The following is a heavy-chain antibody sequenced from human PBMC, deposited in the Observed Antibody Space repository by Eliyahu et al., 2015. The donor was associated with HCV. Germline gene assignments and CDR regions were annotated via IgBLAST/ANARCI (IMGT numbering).Heavy chain of an antibody. Sequence: EVQLVESGGGLVKPGGSLRXSCAXXGFXFXKAWXSWVRQAPGKGLEWIGRIKSKTDGGTTVYAAPVKGRFTISRDDSKSTLYLQMNSLKTEDTAVYYCTTGAPGGFDYYLDVWGQGTTVTVSS. J-gene: IGHJ6*03. CDR2: IKSKTDGGTT. V-gene: IGHV3-15*01. CDR1: GFXFXKAW. CDR3: TTGAPGGFDYYLDV. D-gene: IGHD3-10*01.